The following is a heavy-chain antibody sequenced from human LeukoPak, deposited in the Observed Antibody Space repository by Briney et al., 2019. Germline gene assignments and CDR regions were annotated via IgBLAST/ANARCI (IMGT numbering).Heavy chain of an antibody. Sequence: GGSLRLSCAASGFTFSSYAMSWVRQAPGKGLEWVSAISGSGGSTYYADSVKGRFTISRDNSKNTLYLQMNSLRAEDTAVYYCARERSLDIPVAGTIFDYWGQGTLVTVSS. V-gene: IGHV3-23*01. CDR1: GFTFSSYA. D-gene: IGHD6-19*01. J-gene: IGHJ4*02. CDR3: ARERSLDIPVAGTIFDY. CDR2: ISGSGGST.